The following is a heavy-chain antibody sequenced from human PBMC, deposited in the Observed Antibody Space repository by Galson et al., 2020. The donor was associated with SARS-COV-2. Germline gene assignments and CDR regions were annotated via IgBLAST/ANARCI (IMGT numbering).Heavy chain of an antibody. CDR3: ARDSEKRFDY. CDR2: IWYDGSNK. Sequence: GESLKISCAASGFSFSDYGMHWVRQAPGKGLEWVAVIWYDGSNKYYSDSVKGRFTISRDNSKNTLYLQMNSLRAEDTAVYYCARDSEKRFDYWGQGTLVTVSS. J-gene: IGHJ4*02. V-gene: IGHV3-33*01. CDR1: GFSFSDYG.